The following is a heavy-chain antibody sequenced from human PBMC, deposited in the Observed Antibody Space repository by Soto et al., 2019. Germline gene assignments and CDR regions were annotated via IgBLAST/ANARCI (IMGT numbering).Heavy chain of an antibody. CDR3: HGYGY. CDR1: GFTVSSSNY. CDR2: IYTGGTT. J-gene: IGHJ4*02. D-gene: IGHD5-12*01. Sequence: EVQLVESGGGLIQPGGSLRLSCVVSGFTVSSSNYMSWVRQAPGKGLEWVSVIYTGGTTYYADSVKGRFTISRDNSKNTLYLQMNSLRADDTAVYYCHGYGYWGQGTLVTVSS. V-gene: IGHV3-53*01.